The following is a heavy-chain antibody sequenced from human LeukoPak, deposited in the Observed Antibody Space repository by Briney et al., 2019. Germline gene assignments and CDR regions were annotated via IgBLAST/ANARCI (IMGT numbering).Heavy chain of an antibody. Sequence: GESLKISCKGSGYRFTDYWIGWVRQMPGKGLEWMGIIYPGDSDTRYSPSFQGQVTISADKSISTAYLQWSSLKASDTAMYYCARQQAVAAPDYWGQGTLVTVSS. CDR3: ARQQAVAAPDY. CDR2: IYPGDSDT. D-gene: IGHD6-6*01. CDR1: GYRFTDYW. V-gene: IGHV5-51*01. J-gene: IGHJ4*02.